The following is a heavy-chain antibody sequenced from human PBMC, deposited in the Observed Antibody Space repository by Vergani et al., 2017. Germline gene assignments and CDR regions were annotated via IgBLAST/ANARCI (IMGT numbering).Heavy chain of an antibody. Sequence: VQLVESGGGLVQPGGSLRLPCAASGFTFSSYAMHWVRQAPGKGLEWVAVISYDGSNKYYADSVKGRFTISRDNPKNTLYLQMNSLRAEDTAVYYCARDPTDYDFWSGYYSYYFDYWGQGTLVTVSS. CDR1: GFTFSSYA. V-gene: IGHV3-30-3*01. CDR2: ISYDGSNK. CDR3: ARDPTDYDFWSGYYSYYFDY. D-gene: IGHD3-3*01. J-gene: IGHJ4*02.